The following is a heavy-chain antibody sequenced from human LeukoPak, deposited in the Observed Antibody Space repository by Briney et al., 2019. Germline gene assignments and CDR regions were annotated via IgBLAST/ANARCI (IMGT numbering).Heavy chain of an antibody. Sequence: PSETLSLTCTVSGGSLTSSFWSWIRQPPGKGLEWIGYIYYTGKSNYNPSLKSRVSISVDTSRNQFSLELSSVTAADTAVYYCAKVHDFRSGYSLDYWGQGSLVTVSS. CDR3: AKVHDFRSGYSLDY. D-gene: IGHD3-3*01. V-gene: IGHV4-59*01. J-gene: IGHJ4*02. CDR1: GGSLTSSF. CDR2: IYYTGKS.